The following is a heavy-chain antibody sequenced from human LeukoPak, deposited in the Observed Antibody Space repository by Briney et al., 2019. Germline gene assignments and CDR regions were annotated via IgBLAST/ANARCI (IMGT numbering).Heavy chain of an antibody. J-gene: IGHJ4*02. CDR1: GHTFTGYY. CDR3: ARVRWLVLGTGDFDY. V-gene: IGHV1-2*06. CDR2: INPNSGGT. D-gene: IGHD6-19*01. Sequence: GASVKVSCKASGHTFTGYYMHWVRQAPGQGLEWMGRINPNSGGTNYAQKFQGRVTMTRDTSISTAYMELSRLRSDDTAVYYCARVRWLVLGTGDFDYWGQGTLVTVSS.